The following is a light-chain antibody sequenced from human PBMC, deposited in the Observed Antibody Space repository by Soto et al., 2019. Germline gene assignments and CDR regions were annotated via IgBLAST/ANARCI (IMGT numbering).Light chain of an antibody. Sequence: QSVLTQPPSVSAAPGQKVTISCSGSSSNIGNKDVSWYQQLPGTAPKLLIYDNDKRPSGIPDRFSGSKSGTSATLGITGLQTGDEADHYCGTWDTSLSAGVFGGGTQLTVL. CDR2: DND. V-gene: IGLV1-51*01. CDR3: GTWDTSLSAGV. CDR1: SSNIGNKD. J-gene: IGLJ2*01.